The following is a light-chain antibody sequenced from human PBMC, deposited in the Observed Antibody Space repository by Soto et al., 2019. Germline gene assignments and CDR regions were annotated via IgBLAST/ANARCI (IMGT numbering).Light chain of an antibody. CDR1: QSVSSN. Sequence: EIVMTQSPATLSVSPGERATLSCRASQSVSSNLAWYQQKPGQAPRLLIYGASTRATGIPARFSGSGSGTEFTLTISSLQSEDFAVYYCQQYNNWPPFPLTFGQGTKLEIK. CDR2: GAS. CDR3: QQYNNWPPFPLT. V-gene: IGKV3-15*01. J-gene: IGKJ2*01.